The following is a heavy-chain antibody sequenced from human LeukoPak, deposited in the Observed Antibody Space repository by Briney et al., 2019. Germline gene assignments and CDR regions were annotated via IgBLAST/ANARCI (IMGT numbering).Heavy chain of an antibody. Sequence: GGSLRLSCAASGFTFSNYSMNWVRQAPGKGLEWVSSITSSGSYIYYADSVKGRFTISRDNARNSLYLQMKSLRAEDTAVYYCAKSNYDLWSGYSYWGQGTLVTVSS. CDR3: AKSNYDLWSGYSY. CDR2: ITSSGSYI. CDR1: GFTFSNYS. D-gene: IGHD3-3*01. V-gene: IGHV3-21*04. J-gene: IGHJ4*02.